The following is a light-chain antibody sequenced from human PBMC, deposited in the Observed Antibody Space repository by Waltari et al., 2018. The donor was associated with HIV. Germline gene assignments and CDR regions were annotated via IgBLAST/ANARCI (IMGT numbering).Light chain of an antibody. CDR3: QQYGSSPRM. J-gene: IGKJ1*01. CDR2: GAS. Sequence: EIVLTQSPGTLSLSPGERATLSCRASQSVSSSYLAWYQQKPGQAPRLLIYGASSRATGIPDRFSGSGSGTDFILIISRLEPEDFAVYYCQQYGSSPRMFGQGTKVEIK. V-gene: IGKV3-20*01. CDR1: QSVSSSY.